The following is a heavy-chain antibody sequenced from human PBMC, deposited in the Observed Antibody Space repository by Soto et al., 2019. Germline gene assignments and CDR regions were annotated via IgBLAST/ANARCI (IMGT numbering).Heavy chain of an antibody. J-gene: IGHJ6*02. V-gene: IGHV3-48*02. CDR2: ISSSSSTI. Sequence: GGSLRLSCAASGFTFSSYSMNWVRQAPGKGLEWVSYISSSSSTIYYADSVKGRFTISRDNAKNSLYLQMNSLRDEDTAVYYCAREHYDSSGYLYYYGMDVWGQGTTVTVSS. CDR1: GFTFSSYS. D-gene: IGHD3-22*01. CDR3: AREHYDSSGYLYYYGMDV.